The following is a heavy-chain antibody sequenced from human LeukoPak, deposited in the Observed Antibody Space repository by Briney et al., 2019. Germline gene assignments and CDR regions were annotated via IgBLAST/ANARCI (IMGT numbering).Heavy chain of an antibody. CDR3: ARDRNYGTFDY. J-gene: IGHJ4*02. D-gene: IGHD1-7*01. V-gene: IGHV3-7*04. CDR1: GLTFGNSW. Sequence: GGSLRLSCAASGLTFGNSWMSWVRQAQGKRLEWVANIKQDGSEKNYVDSVKGRFTISRDNAKNSLYLQMNSLRVEDTAVYYCARDRNYGTFDYWGQGTLLTVSS. CDR2: IKQDGSEK.